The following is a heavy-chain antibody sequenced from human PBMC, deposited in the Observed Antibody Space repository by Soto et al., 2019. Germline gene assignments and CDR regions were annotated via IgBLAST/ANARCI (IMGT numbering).Heavy chain of an antibody. CDR2: INPNSGGT. D-gene: IGHD1-1*01. CDR3: AREPATAKPEGVDF. V-gene: IGHV1-2*02. Sequence: ASVKASCKASGYTFSDYHIRWVRQAPGQGLEWMGWINPNSGGTKYAPKFQGGVTMTRDTSITTAYMELSRLRSGDTAVYYCAREPATAKPEGVDFWGQGTLVTVSS. CDR1: GYTFSDYH. J-gene: IGHJ4*02.